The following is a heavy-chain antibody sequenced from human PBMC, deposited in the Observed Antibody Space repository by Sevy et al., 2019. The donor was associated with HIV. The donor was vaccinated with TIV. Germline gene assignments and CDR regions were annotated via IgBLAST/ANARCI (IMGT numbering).Heavy chain of an antibody. D-gene: IGHD5-12*01. V-gene: IGHV3-21*01. Sequence: GGSLRLSCAASGFIFSSYDMNWVRQAPGKGLQWVSSISLSNTSMYYVDSVKGRFSISRDNARNSLSLQMNSLRAEDTAVYYCARSGYNYRGIDYWGQGTLVTVSS. CDR3: ARSGYNYRGIDY. CDR1: GFIFSSYD. CDR2: ISLSNTSM. J-gene: IGHJ4*02.